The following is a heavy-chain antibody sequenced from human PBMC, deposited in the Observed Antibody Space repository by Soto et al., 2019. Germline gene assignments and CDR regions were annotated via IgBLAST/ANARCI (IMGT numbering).Heavy chain of an antibody. CDR2: IIPIFGTA. J-gene: IGHJ4*02. CDR1: GGTFSSYA. V-gene: IGHV1-69*06. CDR3: ARDEGYYGSGSYYRY. D-gene: IGHD3-10*01. Sequence: QVQLVQSGAEVKKPGSSVKVSCKASGGTFSSYAISWVRQAPGQGLEWMGGIIPIFGTANYAQKFQGRVTSTADKSTSTAYMELRSRSSEDTAVYYCARDEGYYGSGSYYRYWGQGTLVTVSS.